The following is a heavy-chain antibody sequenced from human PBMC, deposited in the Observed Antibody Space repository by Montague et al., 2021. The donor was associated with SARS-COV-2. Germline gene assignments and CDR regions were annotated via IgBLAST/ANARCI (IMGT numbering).Heavy chain of an antibody. CDR2: IYHSGGT. Sequence: SETLSLTCSVSGYSISSGYYWGWIRQPPGKGLEWIGNIYHSGGTYYSPSLKSRVTVSADTSKNQFSLRLSSATAADTAVYYCARWYYGSGSYPHWGQGTLVTVSS. CDR1: GYSISSGYY. CDR3: ARWYYGSGSYPH. D-gene: IGHD3-10*01. V-gene: IGHV4-38-2*01. J-gene: IGHJ4*02.